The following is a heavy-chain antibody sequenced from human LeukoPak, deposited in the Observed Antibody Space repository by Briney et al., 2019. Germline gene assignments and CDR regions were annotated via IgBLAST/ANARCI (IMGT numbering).Heavy chain of an antibody. CDR1: GGSISSSSYY. CDR3: AKESGRHGIGIFAYFQY. CDR2: IGASGDST. J-gene: IGHJ4*02. D-gene: IGHD1-26*01. V-gene: IGHV3-23*01. Sequence: PSETLSLTCTVSGGSISSSSYYWGWIRQPPGKGLEWVSGIGASGDSTYYADSVKGRFTISRDNSKNTLYLQMNSLRAEDTAVYYCAKESGRHGIGIFAYFQYWGQGTLVTVSS.